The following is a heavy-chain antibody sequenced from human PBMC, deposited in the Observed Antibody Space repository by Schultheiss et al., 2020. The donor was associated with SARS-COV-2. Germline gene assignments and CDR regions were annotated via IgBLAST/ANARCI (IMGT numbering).Heavy chain of an antibody. V-gene: IGHV4-30-2*01. CDR3: ARQHPYYFDY. CDR1: GGSITSGGYS. Sequence: SETLSLTCVVSGGSITSGGYSWSWIRQPPGKDLEWIGYIHHSGSTNYNPSLKSRVTISVDTSKNQFSLKLSSVTAADTAVYYCARQHPYYFDYWGQGTLVTVSS. J-gene: IGHJ4*02. D-gene: IGHD6-13*01. CDR2: IHHSGST.